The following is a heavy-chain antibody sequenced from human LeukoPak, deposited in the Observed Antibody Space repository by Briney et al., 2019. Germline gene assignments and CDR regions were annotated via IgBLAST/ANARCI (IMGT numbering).Heavy chain of an antibody. CDR3: ARDSTYYYDSGSSGPHYFDN. J-gene: IGHJ4*02. CDR1: GFTFSNYA. D-gene: IGHD3-10*01. V-gene: IGHV3-30*01. CDR2: ISSGGTYE. Sequence: GGSLRLSCAASGFTFSNYAMHWVRQAPGKGLEWVSLISSGGTYEYYADSVKGRFTISRDNSKNTLYLQLNGLRAEDTAVYYCARDSTYYYDSGSSGPHYFDNWGQGTLVTVSS.